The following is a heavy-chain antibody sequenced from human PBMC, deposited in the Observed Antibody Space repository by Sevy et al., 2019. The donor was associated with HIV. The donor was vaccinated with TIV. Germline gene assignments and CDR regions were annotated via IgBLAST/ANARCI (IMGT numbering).Heavy chain of an antibody. CDR2: IKQDGSEK. CDR3: ARETMVRGVIIGVYYYDGMDV. V-gene: IGHV3-7*01. D-gene: IGHD3-10*01. CDR1: GFTFSSYW. Sequence: GGSLRLSCAASGFTFSSYWMSWVRQAPGKGLEWVANIKQDGSEKYYVDSVKGRFTISRDNAKNSLYLQMNSLRAEDTAVYYCARETMVRGVIIGVYYYDGMDVWGQGTTVTVSS. J-gene: IGHJ6*02.